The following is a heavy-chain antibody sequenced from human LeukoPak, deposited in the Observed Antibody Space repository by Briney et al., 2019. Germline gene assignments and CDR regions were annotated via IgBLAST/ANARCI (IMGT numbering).Heavy chain of an antibody. CDR3: ARGNRAGYYFDY. CDR1: GGSFSDSY. J-gene: IGHJ4*02. Sequence: SETLSLTCADYGGSFSDSYWSWIRQAPGKGLEWIGEIIRSGITNYNPSLKSRATISIDTSKNQFSLTLSSVTAADTAVYFCARGNRAGYYFDYWGQGILVTVSS. D-gene: IGHD5-24*01. CDR2: IIRSGIT. V-gene: IGHV4-34*01.